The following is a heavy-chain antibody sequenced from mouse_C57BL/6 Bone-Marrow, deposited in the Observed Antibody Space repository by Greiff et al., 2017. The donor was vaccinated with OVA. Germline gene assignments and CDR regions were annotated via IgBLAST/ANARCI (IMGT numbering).Heavy chain of an antibody. D-gene: IGHD2-4*01. CDR1: GYSFTGYF. V-gene: IGHV1-20*01. Sequence: EVQLQQSGPELVKPGDSVKISCKASGYSFTGYFMNWVMQSHGKSLEWIGRINPYNGDTFYNQKFKGKATLTVDKSSSTAHMELRSLTSEDSAVYYCARSPSDYDRGYYFDYWGQGTTLTVSS. J-gene: IGHJ2*01. CDR3: ARSPSDYDRGYYFDY. CDR2: INPYNGDT.